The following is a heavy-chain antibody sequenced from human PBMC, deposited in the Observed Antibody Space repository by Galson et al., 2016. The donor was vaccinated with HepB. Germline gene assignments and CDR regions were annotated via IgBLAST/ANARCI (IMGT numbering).Heavy chain of an antibody. D-gene: IGHD1-14*01. CDR3: AAVKTVAAPHKQRADEYFQY. Sequence: SVKVSCKVSGYTLTELSMHWVRQAPGKGLEWMGGFDPEPGEIFYAQKFQGRVTMTQDTSTDTAYMELSSLRSGDTAVYYCAAVKTVAAPHKQRADEYFQYWGQRTLVTVSS. CDR1: GYTLTELS. J-gene: IGHJ1*01. V-gene: IGHV1-24*01. CDR2: FDPEPGEI.